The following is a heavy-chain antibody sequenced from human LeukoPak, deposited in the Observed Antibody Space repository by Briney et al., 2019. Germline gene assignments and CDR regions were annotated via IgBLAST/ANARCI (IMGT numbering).Heavy chain of an antibody. CDR2: INPSGGST. Sequence: ASVKVSFKASGYTFTSYGISWVRQAPGQGLEWMGIINPSGGSTSYAQKFQGRVTMTRDTSTRIVYMELSSLRSEDTAVYYCARWGASGLALIYYYGMDVWGQGTTVTVSS. V-gene: IGHV1-46*01. CDR1: GYTFTSYG. CDR3: ARWGASGLALIYYYGMDV. D-gene: IGHD3/OR15-3a*01. J-gene: IGHJ6*02.